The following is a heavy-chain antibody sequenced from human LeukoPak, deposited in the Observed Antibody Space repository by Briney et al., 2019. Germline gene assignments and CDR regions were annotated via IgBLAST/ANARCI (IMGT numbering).Heavy chain of an antibody. CDR3: ARTYYDFWSGYHDAFDI. CDR1: GGSLSGFY. Sequence: SETLSLTCGVYGGSLSGFYWSWIRQPPGKGLEWIGEINHSGSTNYNPSLKSRVTISVDTSKNQFSLKLSSVTAADTAVYYCARTYYDFWSGYHDAFDIWGQGTMVTVSS. V-gene: IGHV4-34*01. D-gene: IGHD3-3*01. CDR2: INHSGST. J-gene: IGHJ3*02.